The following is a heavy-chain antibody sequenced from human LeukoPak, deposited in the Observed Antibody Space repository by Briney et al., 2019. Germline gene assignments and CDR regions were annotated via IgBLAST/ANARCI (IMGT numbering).Heavy chain of an antibody. J-gene: IGHJ3*01. V-gene: IGHV3-21*01. D-gene: IGHD4-17*01. Sequence: SCKASGYTFTSYYMHWVRQAPGKGLEWVSSISSSSSYIYYSDSVKGRFTISRDYAKKSPYLQMNSLSAEDTAVYYCARGQVTTVTRLASFDLWGQGTMVTVS. CDR3: ARGQVTTVTRLASFDL. CDR1: GYTFTSYY. CDR2: ISSSSSYI.